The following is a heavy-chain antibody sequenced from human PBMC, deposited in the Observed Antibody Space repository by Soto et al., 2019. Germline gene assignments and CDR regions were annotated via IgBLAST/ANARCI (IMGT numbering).Heavy chain of an antibody. J-gene: IGHJ6*03. V-gene: IGHV1-69*08. CDR2: IIPNLGKA. CDR3: ARGLFEERQWLVHPYYYYYMDV. Sequence: GASVKVSCKASGGTFSSYTISWGRQAPGQGLEWVGRIIPNLGKANYAQKFQGRVTITTDTSISTAYMELSSLRSEDTAVYYCARGLFEERQWLVHPYYYYYMDVWGKGTTVTVSS. D-gene: IGHD6-19*01. CDR1: GGTFSSYT.